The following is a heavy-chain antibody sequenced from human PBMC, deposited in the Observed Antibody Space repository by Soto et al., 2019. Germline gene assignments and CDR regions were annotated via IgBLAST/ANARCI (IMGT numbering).Heavy chain of an antibody. Sequence: EVQLLESGGGLVQPGGSLRLSCAASGFTFSSYAMSWVRQAPGKGLEWVSAISGSGGSTYYADSVKGRFTISRDNSKNTVYLQMNSLSAEDMAVYYCAKGKDWVFDYWGQRTLVTVSS. D-gene: IGHD2-15*01. CDR3: AKGKDWVFDY. CDR1: GFTFSSYA. CDR2: ISGSGGST. V-gene: IGHV3-23*01. J-gene: IGHJ4*02.